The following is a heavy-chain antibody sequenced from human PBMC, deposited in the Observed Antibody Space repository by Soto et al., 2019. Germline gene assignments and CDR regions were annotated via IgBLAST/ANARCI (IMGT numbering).Heavy chain of an antibody. J-gene: IGHJ3*02. CDR3: AREQYKWELHHPDAFDI. CDR2: IIPIFGTA. Sequence: SVEVSCKASGGTFISYAISWVRQAPGQGLEWMGGIIPIFGTANYAQNFQGRVTITADESTSTAYMELSSLRSEDTAVYYCAREQYKWELHHPDAFDIWGQGTMVTVSS. D-gene: IGHD1-26*01. CDR1: GGTFISYA. V-gene: IGHV1-69*13.